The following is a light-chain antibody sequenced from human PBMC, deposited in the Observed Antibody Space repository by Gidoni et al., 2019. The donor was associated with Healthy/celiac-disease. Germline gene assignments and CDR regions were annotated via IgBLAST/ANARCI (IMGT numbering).Light chain of an antibody. CDR2: GAS. V-gene: IGKV3-20*01. Sequence: EIVLTQSPGTLSLSPGERDTLSCRASQSVSSSYLAWYQQKPGQAPRLLIYGASSRATGIPDRFSGSGSGTDFTLTISRLEPEDFAVYYCQQYGSSPMCSFGQXTKLEIK. CDR1: QSVSSSY. J-gene: IGKJ2*04. CDR3: QQYGSSPMCS.